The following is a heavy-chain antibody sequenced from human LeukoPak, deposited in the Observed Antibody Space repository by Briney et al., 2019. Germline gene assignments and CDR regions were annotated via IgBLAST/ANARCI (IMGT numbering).Heavy chain of an antibody. Sequence: SETLSLTCTVSGGSISSGSYYWGWIRQPAGKGLEWIGRIYTSGSTNYNPSLKRRVTISVDTSKNQFSLKLSSVTAAYTAVYYCARGGRYCSSTSCSPIRYFDYWGQGTLVTVSS. CDR3: ARGGRYCSSTSCSPIRYFDY. V-gene: IGHV4-61*02. CDR2: IYTSGST. D-gene: IGHD2-2*01. J-gene: IGHJ4*02. CDR1: GGSISSGSYY.